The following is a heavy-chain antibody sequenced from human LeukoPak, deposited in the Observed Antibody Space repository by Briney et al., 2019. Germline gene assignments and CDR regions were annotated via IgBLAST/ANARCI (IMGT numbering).Heavy chain of an antibody. V-gene: IGHV3-21*01. CDR1: GFTFRSYS. CDR2: ISSSSSYI. Sequence: PGGPLRLSCGASGFTFRSYSMNWVRQAPGKGLEWVSSISSSSSYIYYADSVKGRFTISRDNAKNSLYLQMNSLRAEDTAVYYCARDVLYGSGPLYGMDVWGQGTTVTVSS. D-gene: IGHD3-10*01. J-gene: IGHJ6*02. CDR3: ARDVLYGSGPLYGMDV.